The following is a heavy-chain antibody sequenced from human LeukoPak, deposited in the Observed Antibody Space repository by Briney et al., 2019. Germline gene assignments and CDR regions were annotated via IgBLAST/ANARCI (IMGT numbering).Heavy chain of an antibody. CDR1: GGSISSYY. D-gene: IGHD6-19*01. V-gene: IGHV4-59*08. CDR3: ARHRGSGWSDY. J-gene: IGHJ4*02. CDR2: IYYSGST. Sequence: PSETLSLTCTVSGGSISSYYWSWIRQPPGKGLEWIGYIYYSGSTNYNPSLKSRVTISVDTSKNQFSLKLSSVTAADTAVYYCARHRGSGWSDYWGQGTLVTVS.